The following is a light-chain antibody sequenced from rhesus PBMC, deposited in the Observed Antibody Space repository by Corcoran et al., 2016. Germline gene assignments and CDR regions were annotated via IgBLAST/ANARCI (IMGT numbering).Light chain of an antibody. CDR2: QAA. CDR1: QGISSW. V-gene: IGKV1-22*01. Sequence: DIQMTQSPSSLSASVGDTVTITCRASQGISSWLAWYQQKPGKVPKLLIYQAASLQSGVPSRFSGSGSGTDFTLTISSLQSEDFATYYCQQYSSRPYSFGQGTKVEIK. CDR3: QQYSSRPYS. J-gene: IGKJ2*01.